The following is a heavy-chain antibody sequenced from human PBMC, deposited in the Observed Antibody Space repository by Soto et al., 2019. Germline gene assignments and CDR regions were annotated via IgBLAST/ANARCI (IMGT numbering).Heavy chain of an antibody. CDR2: INPILGTP. J-gene: IGHJ4*02. D-gene: IGHD5-12*01. CDR1: GATYSTSA. CDR3: ARGGVDVVATSAFDY. Sequence: VASVKVSCKASGATYSTSAISWVRQAPGQGLEWMGGINPILGTPDYAHKFQGRVTITADESTSTVYMELGSLRSEDTALYFCARGGVDVVATSAFDYWGQGTLVTVSS. V-gene: IGHV1-69*13.